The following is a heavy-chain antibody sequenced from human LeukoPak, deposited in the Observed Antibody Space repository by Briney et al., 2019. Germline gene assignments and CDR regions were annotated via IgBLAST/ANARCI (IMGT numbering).Heavy chain of an antibody. CDR3: AREPTEEYYYYMDV. CDR2: INSDGSST. J-gene: IGHJ6*03. Sequence: PGGSLRLSCAASGFTFDDYAMHWVRQAPGKGLVWVSRINSDGSSTSYADSVKGRFTISRDNAKNTLYLQMNSLRAEDTAVYYCAREPTEEYYYYMDVWGKGTTVTVSS. CDR1: GFTFDDYA. V-gene: IGHV3-74*01. D-gene: IGHD4-17*01.